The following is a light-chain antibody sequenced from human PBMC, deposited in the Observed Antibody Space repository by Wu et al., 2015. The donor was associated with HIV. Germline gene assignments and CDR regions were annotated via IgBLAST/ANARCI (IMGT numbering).Light chain of an antibody. Sequence: DIQLTQSPSFLSASVGDRVTISCRASQGIRSYLAWYQQKSGQAPNLLIYAASTLHDGVPSRFSGGGSGTDFTLTINSLQPEVFCLLYFCQLGYSTTRTTFGRGDQGADQ. CDR2: AAS. CDR1: QGIRSY. V-gene: IGKV1-9*01. CDR3: QLGYSTTRTT. J-gene: IGKJ2*01.